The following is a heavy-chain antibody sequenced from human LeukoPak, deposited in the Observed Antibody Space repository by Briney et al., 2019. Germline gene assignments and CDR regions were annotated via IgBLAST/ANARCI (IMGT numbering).Heavy chain of an antibody. J-gene: IGHJ5*02. V-gene: IGHV3-30*04. Sequence: PGGSLRLSCAASGFTIIGYAMYWVRQAPGKGLEFVASISHDATDRYRESVKGRFTISRDTPKNTVYLQMNTLRAEDSALYYCTRTGLGYSLGNGLDAWGQGTLVTVSS. CDR2: ISHDATD. CDR3: TRTGLGYSLGNGLDA. CDR1: GFTIIGYA. D-gene: IGHD5-18*01.